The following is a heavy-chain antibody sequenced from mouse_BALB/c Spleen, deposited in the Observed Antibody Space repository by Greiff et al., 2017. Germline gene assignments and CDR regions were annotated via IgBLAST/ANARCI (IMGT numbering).Heavy chain of an antibody. Sequence: VQLQQSGAELVRPGALVKLSCKASGFNIKDYYMHWVKQRPEQGLEWIGWIDPENGNTIYDPKFQGKASITADTSSNTAYLQLSSLTSEDTAVYYWARWRGFAYWGQGTLVTVSA. CDR3: ARWRGFAY. CDR2: IDPENGNT. J-gene: IGHJ3*01. V-gene: IGHV14-1*02. CDR1: GFNIKDYY.